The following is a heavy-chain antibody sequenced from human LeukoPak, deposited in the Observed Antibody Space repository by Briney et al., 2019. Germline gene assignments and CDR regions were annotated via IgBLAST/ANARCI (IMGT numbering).Heavy chain of an antibody. CDR1: GFTFSSYE. CDR3: ARSGDYEDNY. V-gene: IGHV3-48*03. CDR2: ISSSGSTI. Sequence: GGSLRLSCEPPGFTFSSYELNWVGQAQGKGLNGVSYISSSGSTIYYADSVKGRFTISRDNAKNSLYLQMNSLRAEDTAVYYCARSGDYEDNYWGQGTLVTVSS. D-gene: IGHD4-17*01. J-gene: IGHJ4*02.